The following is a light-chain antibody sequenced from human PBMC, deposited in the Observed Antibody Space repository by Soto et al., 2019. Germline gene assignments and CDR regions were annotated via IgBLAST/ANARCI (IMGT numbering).Light chain of an antibody. CDR2: DDN. V-gene: IGLV1-51*01. CDR1: SSNIGKTL. J-gene: IGLJ3*02. Sequence: QPVLTQPPSVSAAPGQKVTISCSGSSSNIGKTLVAWCQHLPGTAPKLLIYDDNRRPSGIPDRFSASKSGTSATLAITALHTGDEADYYCETWDTNLSAVVFGGGTKLTVL. CDR3: ETWDTNLSAVV.